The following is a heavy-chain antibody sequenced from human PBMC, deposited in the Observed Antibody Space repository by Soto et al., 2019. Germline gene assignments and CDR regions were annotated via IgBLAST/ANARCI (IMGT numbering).Heavy chain of an antibody. CDR3: AKQDCISTSCQPYYYGMDV. CDR1: GFTFSSYG. Sequence: QVQLVESGGGVVQPGRSLRLSCAASGFTFSSYGMHWVRQAPGKGLEWVAVISYDGSNKYYADSVKGRFTIPRDNSKNTLYLQMNSLRAEDTAVYYCAKQDCISTSCQPYYYGMDVW. D-gene: IGHD2-2*01. J-gene: IGHJ6*01. V-gene: IGHV3-30*18. CDR2: ISYDGSNK.